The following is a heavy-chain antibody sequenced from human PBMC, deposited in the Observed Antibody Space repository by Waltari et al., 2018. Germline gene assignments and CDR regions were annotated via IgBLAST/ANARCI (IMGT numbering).Heavy chain of an antibody. J-gene: IGHJ4*02. CDR1: GGSFSGYY. D-gene: IGHD3-3*01. CDR2: INHGGST. CDR3: ARDPRITIFGVVIIGYYFDY. Sequence: QVQLQQWGAGLLKPSETLSLTCAVYGGSFSGYYWSWIRQPPGKGLEWIGEINHGGSTNYNPSLKGRVTISVDTSKNQFSLKLSSVTAADTAVYYCARDPRITIFGVVIIGYYFDYWGQGTLVTVSS. V-gene: IGHV4-34*01.